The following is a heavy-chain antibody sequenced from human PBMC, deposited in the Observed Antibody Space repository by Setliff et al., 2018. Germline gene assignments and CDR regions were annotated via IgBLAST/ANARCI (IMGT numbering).Heavy chain of an antibody. CDR1: GYTFTSSG. CDR3: SRLVRYCTTTTCQRASGAEL. D-gene: IGHD2-8*01. CDR2: ISAYTGNT. Sequence: ASVKVSCKASGYTFTSSGITWVRQAPGQGLEWMGWISAYTGNTNYAQKLQGRVTMTTDTSTNTAYMELRSLTSDDTAVYFCSRLVRYCTTTTCQRASGAELWGQGILVTVSS. V-gene: IGHV1-18*01. J-gene: IGHJ4*02.